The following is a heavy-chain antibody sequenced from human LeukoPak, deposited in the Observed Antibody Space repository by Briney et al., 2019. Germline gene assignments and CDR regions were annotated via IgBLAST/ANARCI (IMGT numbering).Heavy chain of an antibody. CDR3: AKDQGSSWYGNYFDY. V-gene: IGHV3-23*01. CDR1: GFTFDDYA. CDR2: ISGSGGST. D-gene: IGHD6-13*01. Sequence: GGSLRLSCAASGFTFDDYAMHWVRQAPGKGLEWVSAISGSGGSTYYADSVKGRFTISRDNSKNTLYLQMNSLRAEDTAVYYCAKDQGSSWYGNYFDYWGQGTLVTVSS. J-gene: IGHJ4*02.